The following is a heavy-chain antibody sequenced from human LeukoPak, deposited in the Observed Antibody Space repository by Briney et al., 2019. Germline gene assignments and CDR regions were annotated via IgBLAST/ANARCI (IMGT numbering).Heavy chain of an antibody. D-gene: IGHD6-19*01. V-gene: IGHV3-21*01. CDR3: ARSIAVAGSAGG. CDR2: ISSSSSYI. Sequence: GGSLRLSCAASGFPFSSYSMNWVRQAPGKGLEWVSSISSSSSYIYYADSVKGRFTISRDNAKNSLYLQMNSLRAEDTAVYYCARSIAVAGSAGGWGQGTLVTVSS. J-gene: IGHJ1*01. CDR1: GFPFSSYS.